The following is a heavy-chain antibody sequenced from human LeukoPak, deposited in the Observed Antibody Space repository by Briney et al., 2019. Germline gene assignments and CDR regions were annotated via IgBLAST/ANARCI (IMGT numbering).Heavy chain of an antibody. V-gene: IGHV3-48*03. J-gene: IGHJ4*02. CDR3: ARFYGPGDYGLDY. CDR1: GFSFSGYE. Sequence: GGSLRLSCVPSGFSFSGYEMNWVRQAPGKGLEWISYISTTGSTTYYADSVKGRFTISRDNAGNSLYLQLNSLRAEDTAVYYCARFYGPGDYGLDYWGQGALVTVSS. D-gene: IGHD4/OR15-4a*01. CDR2: ISTTGSTT.